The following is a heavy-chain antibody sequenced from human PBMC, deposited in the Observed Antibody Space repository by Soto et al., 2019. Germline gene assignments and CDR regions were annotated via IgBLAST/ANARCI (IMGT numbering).Heavy chain of an antibody. CDR1: GFTFSDYY. D-gene: IGHD3-10*01. J-gene: IGHJ6*02. Sequence: PGGSLRLSCAVSGFTFSDYYIDWVRQAPGKGLEWVGRSRNKRRSFTTEYAASVQGRFTISRDDSENSLFLQMNNLKTEDTAVYFCARSSGDASYYFTMDVWGQGTTVTVSS. V-gene: IGHV3-72*01. CDR3: ARSSGDASYYFTMDV. CDR2: SRNKRRSFTT.